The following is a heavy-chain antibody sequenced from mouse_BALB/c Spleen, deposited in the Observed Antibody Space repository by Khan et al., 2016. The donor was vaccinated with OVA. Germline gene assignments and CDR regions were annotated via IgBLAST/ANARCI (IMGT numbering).Heavy chain of an antibody. CDR2: INTYTGEP. CDR3: ARPPFFSYTLDH. J-gene: IGHJ4*01. Sequence: VQLVESGPELKKPGETVKISCKASGYTFTNYGMNWVNQSPGKALKWMGWINTYTGEPTYADDFKGRFAFSLETSASTAYLQINNLKNEDTATYFCARPPFFSYTLDHWGQGTSVTVSS. CDR1: GYTFTNYG. V-gene: IGHV9-3-1*01.